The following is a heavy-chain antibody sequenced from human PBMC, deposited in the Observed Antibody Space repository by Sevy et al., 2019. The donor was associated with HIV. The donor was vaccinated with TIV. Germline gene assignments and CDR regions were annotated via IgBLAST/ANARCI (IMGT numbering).Heavy chain of an antibody. Sequence: GGSLRLSCAASGFTFSSYAMHWVRQAPGKGLEWVAVISYDGSNKYYADSVKGRFTISRDNSKNTLYLQMNSPRAEDTAVYYCASDSSGSSLIYYYYGMDVWGQGTTVTVSS. CDR1: GFTFSSYA. V-gene: IGHV3-30-3*01. CDR3: ASDSSGSSLIYYYYGMDV. J-gene: IGHJ6*02. D-gene: IGHD3-10*01. CDR2: ISYDGSNK.